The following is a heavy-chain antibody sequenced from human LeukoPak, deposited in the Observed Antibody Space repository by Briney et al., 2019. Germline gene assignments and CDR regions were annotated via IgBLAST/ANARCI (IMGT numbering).Heavy chain of an antibody. CDR3: ATQPPGASGIYYFYIDV. V-gene: IGHV1-18*01. J-gene: IGHJ6*03. Sequence: GASVKVSCKASGYTFTSYGISWVRQAPGQGLEWMGWISAYNGNTNYAQKFQGRVTMTEDTSTDTAYMELSSLRSEDTAVYYCATQPPGASGIYYFYIDVWGKGTTVTISS. CDR1: GYTFTSYG. CDR2: ISAYNGNT. D-gene: IGHD1-14*01.